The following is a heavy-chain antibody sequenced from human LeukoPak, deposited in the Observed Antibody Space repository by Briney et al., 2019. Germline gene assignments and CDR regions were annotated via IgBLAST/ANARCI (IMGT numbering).Heavy chain of an antibody. CDR2: ISTTETT. Sequence: SETLSLTCTVHGVPLSSYFWGWIRQSPGKGLEWIGHISTTETTDCSPGLKGRVTISADASKNQFSMTMISMTATDTALYYCARGYSSTWPYWYFDLWGRGSQVTVSS. CDR1: GVPLSSYF. D-gene: IGHD6-13*01. V-gene: IGHV4-4*09. CDR3: ARGYSSTWPYWYFDL. J-gene: IGHJ2*01.